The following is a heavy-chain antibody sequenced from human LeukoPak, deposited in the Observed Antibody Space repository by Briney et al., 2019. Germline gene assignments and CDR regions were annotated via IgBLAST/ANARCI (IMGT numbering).Heavy chain of an antibody. CDR2: INAGNGNT. V-gene: IGHV1-3*01. J-gene: IGHJ3*02. D-gene: IGHD3-10*01. CDR3: ARNSGEDDAFDI. CDR1: GYTFTSYA. Sequence: ASVKVSCKASGYTFTSYAMHWVRQAPGQRLEWMGWINAGNGNTKYSQKFQGRVTITRDTSASTAYMELSSLRSEDTAVYYCARNSGEDDAFDIWGQGTMVTVSS.